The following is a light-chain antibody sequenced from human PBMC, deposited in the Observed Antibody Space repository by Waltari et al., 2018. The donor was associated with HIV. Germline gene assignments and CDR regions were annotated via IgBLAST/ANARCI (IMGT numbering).Light chain of an antibody. J-gene: IGKJ4*01. Sequence: EIVLTQSPVTLSLSPGERATLSCRASQSISTNLAWYQQKPGQAPRPLIYGASTRATGIPARFSGTGSGTEFTLTISSLQSEDFAVYYCQQYDDWPPLSFGGGTRVEIK. CDR1: QSISTN. CDR2: GAS. V-gene: IGKV3-15*01. CDR3: QQYDDWPPLS.